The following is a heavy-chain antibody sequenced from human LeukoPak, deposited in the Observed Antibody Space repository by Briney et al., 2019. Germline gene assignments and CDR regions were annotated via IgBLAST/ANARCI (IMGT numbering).Heavy chain of an antibody. CDR2: IIPIFGTA. CDR1: GGSLRSST. Sequence: SVKVSCKASGGSLRSSTFAWVRQAPGRGLEWMGGIIPIFGTANYALQFQGRATITTDESTSTVYMELSSLRSEDTAIYYCARGPLHVALSSGYLKWLDPWGQGSLVIVSS. CDR3: ARGPLHVALSSGYLKWLDP. D-gene: IGHD3-22*01. J-gene: IGHJ5*02. V-gene: IGHV1-69*05.